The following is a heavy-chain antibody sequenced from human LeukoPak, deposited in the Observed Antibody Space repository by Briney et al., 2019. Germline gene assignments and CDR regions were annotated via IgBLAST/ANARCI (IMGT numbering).Heavy chain of an antibody. Sequence: SETLSLTCTVSGGSISSSSYYWGWIRQPPGKGLEWIGSIYYSGSTYYNPSLKSRVTMSVDTSKSQFSLKLVSVTAADTAVYYCARDPRGIVGANHNWFDPWGQGTLVTVSS. CDR2: IYYSGST. CDR1: GGSISSSSYY. V-gene: IGHV4-39*07. D-gene: IGHD1-26*01. J-gene: IGHJ5*02. CDR3: ARDPRGIVGANHNWFDP.